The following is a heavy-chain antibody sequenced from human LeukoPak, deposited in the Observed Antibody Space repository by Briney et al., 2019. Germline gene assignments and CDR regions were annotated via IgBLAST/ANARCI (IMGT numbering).Heavy chain of an antibody. D-gene: IGHD4-17*01. V-gene: IGHV4-34*01. J-gene: IGHJ4*02. CDR3: ATARGAYGDYAGFDY. Sequence: SETLSLTCAVYGGSFSGYYWSWIRQPPGKGLEWIGEINHSGSTNYNPSLKSRVTISVDTSKNQFSLKLSSVTAADTAVYYCATARGAYGDYAGFDYWGQGTLVTVSS. CDR2: INHSGST. CDR1: GGSFSGYY.